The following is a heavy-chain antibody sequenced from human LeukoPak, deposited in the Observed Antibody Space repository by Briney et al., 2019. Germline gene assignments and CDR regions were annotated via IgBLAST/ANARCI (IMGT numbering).Heavy chain of an antibody. CDR3: ARGRITLIVATPLDAFDI. CDR2: IYYSGSN. Sequence: SETLSLTCTVSGGSISSYYWSWIRQPPGKGLEWIGYIYYSGSNNYNPSLKSRVTISVDTSKNEFSLKLSSVTAADTAVYYCARGRITLIVATPLDAFDIWGQGTMVTVSS. D-gene: IGHD3-22*01. J-gene: IGHJ3*02. CDR1: GGSISSYY. V-gene: IGHV4-59*01.